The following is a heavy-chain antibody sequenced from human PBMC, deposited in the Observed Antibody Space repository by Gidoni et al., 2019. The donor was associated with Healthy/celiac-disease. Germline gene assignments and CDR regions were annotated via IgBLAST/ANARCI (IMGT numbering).Heavy chain of an antibody. V-gene: IGHV4-31*03. CDR1: GGSISSGCYY. J-gene: IGHJ3*02. CDR2: IYYSGSN. CDR3: ARCDSGVGYTGADAFDI. D-gene: IGHD6-13*01. Sequence: QVQLQESGPGLVKPSQTLSLTCTFSGGSISSGCYYWSWIRQHPGKVLEWIGYIYYSGSNYYNPSLKSRVTISVDTSKNQFYLKLSSVTAADTAVYYCARCDSGVGYTGADAFDIWGQGTMVTVSS.